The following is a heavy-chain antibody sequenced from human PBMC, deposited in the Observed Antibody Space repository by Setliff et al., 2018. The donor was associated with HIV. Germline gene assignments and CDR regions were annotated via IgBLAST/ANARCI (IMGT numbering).Heavy chain of an antibody. CDR2: IYYSGST. CDR3: ARDRQGAGYYYL. J-gene: IGHJ5*02. V-gene: IGHV4-31*03. D-gene: IGHD3-22*01. Sequence: PSETLSLTCTVSGGSISSGGYYWSWIRQHPGKGPEWIGYIYYSGSTYYNPSLKSRVTISVDTSKNQFSLKLSSVTAADTAVYYCARDRQGAGYYYLWGQGTLVTVSS. CDR1: GGSISSGGYY.